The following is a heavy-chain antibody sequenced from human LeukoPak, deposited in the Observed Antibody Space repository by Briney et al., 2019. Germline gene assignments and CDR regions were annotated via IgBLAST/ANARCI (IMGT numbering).Heavy chain of an antibody. J-gene: IGHJ4*02. CDR1: GYTFTIYG. V-gene: IGHV1-18*01. D-gene: IGHD2-2*01. CDR2: ISAYNGNT. CDR3: ASCSSGTFPCDY. Sequence: ASVKVSCXASGYTFTIYGISWVRQAHGQGLEWMGWISAYNGNTNYAQKLQGRVTMTTDTSTSTAYMELRSLRSDDTAVYYCASCSSGTFPCDYWGQGTLVTVSS.